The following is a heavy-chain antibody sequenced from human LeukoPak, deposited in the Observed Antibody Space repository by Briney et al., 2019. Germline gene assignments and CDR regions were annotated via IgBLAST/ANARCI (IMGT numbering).Heavy chain of an antibody. Sequence: PSQTLSLTCTVSGGSISSGDYYWSWIRQPPGKGLEWIGYIYYSGSTYYNPSLKSRVTISVDTSKNQFSLKLSSVTAADTAVYYCARGTRSYDILTGYYKAPPDYWGQGTLVTVSS. CDR1: GGSISSGDYY. V-gene: IGHV4-30-4*08. CDR3: ARGTRSYDILTGYYKAPPDY. CDR2: IYYSGST. J-gene: IGHJ4*02. D-gene: IGHD3-9*01.